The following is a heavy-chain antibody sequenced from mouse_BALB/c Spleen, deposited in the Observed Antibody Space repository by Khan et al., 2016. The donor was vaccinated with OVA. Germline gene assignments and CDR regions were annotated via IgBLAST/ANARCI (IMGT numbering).Heavy chain of an antibody. CDR3: ARDGSCYARDC. V-gene: IGHV9-3*02. CDR1: GYTFTNYG. Sequence: QIQLVQSGPELKKPGETVKISCKASGYTFTNYGMNWVKQAPGKGLKWMGWINTNTGEPTYAEEFKGRVAFSLETSATTAFLQISNLKNEDTATYFCARDGSCYARDCWGQGTSVTVSS. D-gene: IGHD2-3*01. CDR2: INTNTGEP. J-gene: IGHJ4*01.